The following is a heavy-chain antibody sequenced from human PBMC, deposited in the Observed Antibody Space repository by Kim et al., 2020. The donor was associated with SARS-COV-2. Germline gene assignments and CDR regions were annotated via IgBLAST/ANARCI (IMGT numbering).Heavy chain of an antibody. CDR3: ARVMWELEVYYYGMDG. J-gene: IGHJ6*01. CDR1: GFTFSSYA. V-gene: IGHV3-30*04. Sequence: GGSLRLSCAASGFTFSSYAMHWVRQAPGKGLEWVAVISYDGSNKYYADSVKGRFTISRDNSKNTLYLQMNSLRAEDTAVYYCARVMWELEVYYYGMDGWG. D-gene: IGHD1-26*01. CDR2: ISYDGSNK.